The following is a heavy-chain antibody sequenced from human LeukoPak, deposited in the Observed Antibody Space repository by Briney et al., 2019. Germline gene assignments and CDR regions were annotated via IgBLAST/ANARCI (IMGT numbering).Heavy chain of an antibody. CDR1: GGSISSYY. D-gene: IGHD3-22*01. CDR2: IYYSGST. J-gene: IGHJ4*02. Sequence: SETLSLTCTVSGGSISSYYWSWIRQPPGKGLEWIGYIYYSGSTNYNPSLKSRVTISVDTSKNQLSLKLSSVTPADTAVYYCARHESVYYYDSSGYSPFDYWGQGTLVTVSS. CDR3: ARHESVYYYDSSGYSPFDY. V-gene: IGHV4-59*08.